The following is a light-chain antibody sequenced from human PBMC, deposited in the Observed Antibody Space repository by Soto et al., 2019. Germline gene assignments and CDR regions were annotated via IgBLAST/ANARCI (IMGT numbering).Light chain of an antibody. V-gene: IGKV1-9*01. Sequence: DIQMTQSPSSLSASVEDRVIITCRASQSIRNYLAWYQQKPGKAPKVLIYAASTLLSGVPSRFSGSGSGTEFSLTISSLQPEDFATYYCQQLDSFPRTLGQGTKVDIK. CDR1: QSIRNY. CDR3: QQLDSFPRT. CDR2: AAS. J-gene: IGKJ1*01.